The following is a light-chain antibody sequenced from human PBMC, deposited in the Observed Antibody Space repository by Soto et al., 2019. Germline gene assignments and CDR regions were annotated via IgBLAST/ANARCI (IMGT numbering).Light chain of an antibody. Sequence: DIQMTQSPSSLSASVGDRVTITCRASQSISSYLNWYQQKPGKAPKLLIYAASRLQSGFPSRFSGSESGTELTRTISILQHEDLETYYCQQSYGTPLTFGGGTKVAIK. V-gene: IGKV1-39*01. J-gene: IGKJ4*01. CDR2: AAS. CDR1: QSISSY. CDR3: QQSYGTPLT.